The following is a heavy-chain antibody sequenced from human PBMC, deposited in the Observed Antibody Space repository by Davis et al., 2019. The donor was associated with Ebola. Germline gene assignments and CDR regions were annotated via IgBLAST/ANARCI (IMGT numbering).Heavy chain of an antibody. CDR3: ARVSGPATIFPVGDALDT. J-gene: IGHJ3*02. CDR2: INANTGGT. Sequence: ASVPVSCKASGFTFTAYYMHWVRQAPGQGLEWTGRINANTGGTNYAQNFQGRVTMTRDTSITTAYMELTWLTSDDTAVYYCARVSGPATIFPVGDALDTWGQGTMVTVSS. V-gene: IGHV1-2*06. D-gene: IGHD3-10*02. CDR1: GFTFTAYY.